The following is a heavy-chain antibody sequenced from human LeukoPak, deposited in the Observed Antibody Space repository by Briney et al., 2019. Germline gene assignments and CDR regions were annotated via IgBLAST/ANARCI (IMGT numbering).Heavy chain of an antibody. J-gene: IGHJ4*02. CDR3: TYGDYPLTY. V-gene: IGHV3-66*01. Sequence: GGSLRLSCAASGLTVTNNYWNWVRQPPGKGPEWISLIYSNGDTRYADSVKRGFTFSRDNSKNTLYLQMNSLRAEDTAVYYCTYGDYPLTYWGQGTVVSVSS. CDR1: GLTVTNNY. CDR2: IYSNGDT. D-gene: IGHD4-17*01.